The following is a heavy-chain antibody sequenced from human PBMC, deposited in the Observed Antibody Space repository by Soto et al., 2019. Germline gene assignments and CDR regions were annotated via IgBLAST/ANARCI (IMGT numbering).Heavy chain of an antibody. CDR3: ARLYYYGSGSYYHNWFDP. CDR1: GGSISSGGYY. CDR2: IYYSGST. D-gene: IGHD3-10*01. Sequence: SDTLSLTCTVSGGSISSGGYYWSWIRQHPGKGLEWIGYIYYSGSTYYNPSLKSRVTISVDTSKNQFSLKLSSVTAADTAVYYCARLYYYGSGSYYHNWFDPWGQGTLVTVSS. V-gene: IGHV4-31*03. J-gene: IGHJ5*02.